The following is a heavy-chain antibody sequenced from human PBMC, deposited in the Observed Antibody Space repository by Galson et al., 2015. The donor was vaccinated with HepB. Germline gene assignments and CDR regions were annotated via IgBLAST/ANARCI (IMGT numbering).Heavy chain of an antibody. CDR1: GDSVSSNSAS. J-gene: IGHJ4*02. Sequence: CAISGDSVSSNSASWHWIRQSPSGGLEWLGRTYYTSKWYNDYAESVKSRISINPDTSKNQFSLQLNFVTPEDTAVYYCVRGGRQLQRFDYWGQGSLVTVSS. CDR3: VRGGRQLQRFDY. CDR2: TYYTSKWYN. D-gene: IGHD5-18*01. V-gene: IGHV6-1*01.